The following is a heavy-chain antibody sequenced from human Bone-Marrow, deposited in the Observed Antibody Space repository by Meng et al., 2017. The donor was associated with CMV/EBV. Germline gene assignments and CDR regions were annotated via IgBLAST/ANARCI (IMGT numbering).Heavy chain of an antibody. CDR3: AKDMGYCSSTSCPSPPLYYYGMDV. Sequence: GGSLRLSCAASGFTFSSYAMHWVRQAPGKGLEWVAVISYDGSNKYYADSVKGRFTISRDNSKNTLYLQMNSLRAEDTAVYYCAKDMGYCSSTSCPSPPLYYYGMDVWGQGTTVTVSS. D-gene: IGHD2-2*01. CDR1: GFTFSSYA. J-gene: IGHJ6*02. V-gene: IGHV3-30*04. CDR2: ISYDGSNK.